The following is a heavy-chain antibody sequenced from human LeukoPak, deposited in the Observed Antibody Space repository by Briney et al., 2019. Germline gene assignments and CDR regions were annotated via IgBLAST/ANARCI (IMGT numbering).Heavy chain of an antibody. CDR2: ISDSGGRT. CDR1: GFTFSSYA. CDR3: AKYGETVYDYKPDYFDY. Sequence: GGSLRLSCAASGFTFSSYAMSWVRQAPGKGLEWVSGISDSGGRTYYANSVKGRFTISRDNSKSTLYLQLNSLRAADTALYYCAKYGETVYDYKPDYFDYWGKGTLVTVSS. V-gene: IGHV3-23*01. J-gene: IGHJ4*02. D-gene: IGHD5/OR15-5a*01.